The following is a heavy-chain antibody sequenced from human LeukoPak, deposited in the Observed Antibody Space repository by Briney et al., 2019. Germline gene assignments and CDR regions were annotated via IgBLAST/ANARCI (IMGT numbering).Heavy chain of an antibody. D-gene: IGHD3-10*01. CDR3: VRDKRFPDDVFDI. J-gene: IGHJ3*02. CDR2: ISASDGRT. CDR1: GFTFRSYA. Sequence: GGSLRLSCAASGFTFRSYAMSWVRQAPGKGLEWVSAISASDGRTWYADSVRGRFTISRDNFKNTLYVQINSLRAEDTAVYYCVRDKRFPDDVFDIWGQGTLVTVSS. V-gene: IGHV3-23*01.